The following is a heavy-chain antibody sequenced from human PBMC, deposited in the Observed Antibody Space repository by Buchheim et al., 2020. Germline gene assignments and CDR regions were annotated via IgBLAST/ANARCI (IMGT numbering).Heavy chain of an antibody. Sequence: EVQLVQSGAEVKKPGESLRISCRGSGYSFTSYWISWVRQMPGKGLEWMGRIDPSDSYTNYSPSFQGHVTISADKSISTAYLQWSSLKASDTAMYYCARHRMLRLDYYYYGMDVWGQGTT. CDR1: GYSFTSYW. CDR2: IDPSDSYT. V-gene: IGHV5-10-1*01. J-gene: IGHJ6*02. CDR3: ARHRMLRLDYYYYGMDV. D-gene: IGHD1-14*01.